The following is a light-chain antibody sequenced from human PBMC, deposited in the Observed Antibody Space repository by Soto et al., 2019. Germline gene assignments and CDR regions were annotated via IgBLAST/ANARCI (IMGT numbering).Light chain of an antibody. J-gene: IGLJ2*01. Sequence: QSVLTQPPSVSGSPGQRVTLSCTGTISNFGAGNGVHWYQQLPGRAPKLLVYDITKRPSGVPDRFSGSKSGTSASLAITGLQADDEADYYCQTYNSSLSGVVFGGGTQLTVL. CDR1: ISNFGAGNG. V-gene: IGLV1-40*01. CDR2: DIT. CDR3: QTYNSSLSGVV.